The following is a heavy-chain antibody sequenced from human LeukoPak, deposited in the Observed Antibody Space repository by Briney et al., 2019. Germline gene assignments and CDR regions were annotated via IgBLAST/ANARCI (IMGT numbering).Heavy chain of an antibody. J-gene: IGHJ4*02. CDR2: ISAYNGNT. CDR3: ARGVDSVDY. V-gene: IGHV1-18*01. D-gene: IGHD2-8*01. CDR1: GYTFTGND. Sequence: GASLKVSCTASGYTFTGNDISWVRQAPGQGLEWMGWISAYNGNTNFAQKLQGRVTMTTDTSTSTAYMELRSLTSDDSAVYCCARGVDSVDYWGQGTLVTVSS.